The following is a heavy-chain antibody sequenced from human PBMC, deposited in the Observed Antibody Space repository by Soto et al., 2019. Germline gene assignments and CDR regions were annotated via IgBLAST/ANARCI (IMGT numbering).Heavy chain of an antibody. D-gene: IGHD2-15*01. CDR1: GGSISSSSYY. J-gene: IGHJ6*02. CDR2: IYYSGST. Sequence: LSLTCTVSGGSISSSSYYWGWIRQPPGKGLEWIGSIYYSGSTYYNPSLKSRVTISVDTSKNQFSLKLSSVTAADTAVYYCARRRGSATDYYYYYYGMDVWGQGTTVTVSS. V-gene: IGHV4-39*01. CDR3: ARRRGSATDYYYYYYGMDV.